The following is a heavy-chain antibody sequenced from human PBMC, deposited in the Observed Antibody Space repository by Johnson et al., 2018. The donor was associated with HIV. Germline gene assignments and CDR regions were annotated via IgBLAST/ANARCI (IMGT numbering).Heavy chain of an antibody. CDR3: ARGLPCGGRGAFDI. CDR2: IGTAGDT. CDR1: GFTFSSYD. V-gene: IGHV3-13*01. Sequence: VQLVESGGGVVQPGRSLRLSCAASGFTFSSYDMHWVRQATGKGLEWVSAIGTAGDTYYPGSVKGRFTISRENAKNSLYLQMNSLRAGVTAVYYCARGLPCGGRGAFDIWGQGTMVTVSS. D-gene: IGHD3-16*01. J-gene: IGHJ3*02.